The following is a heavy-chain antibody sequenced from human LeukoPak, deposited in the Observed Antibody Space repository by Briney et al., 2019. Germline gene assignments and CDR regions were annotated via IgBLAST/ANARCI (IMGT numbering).Heavy chain of an antibody. J-gene: IGHJ4*02. Sequence: GGCLRLSCVAAVFPFSSYGMTWVRQAPWKGLEWVGNIKQDGSKKSYVDSVKGRFTISRDNAKNSLYLQMNSLRAEDTAIYYCTRVGYIDEGIDYWGQGTLVTVSS. D-gene: IGHD5-24*01. CDR1: VFPFSSYG. CDR3: TRVGYIDEGIDY. CDR2: IKQDGSKK. V-gene: IGHV3-7*04.